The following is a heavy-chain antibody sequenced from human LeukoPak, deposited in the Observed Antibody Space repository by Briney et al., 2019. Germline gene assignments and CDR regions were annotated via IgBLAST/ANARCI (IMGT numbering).Heavy chain of an antibody. Sequence: PGGSLRLSCAASGFTFSSYAMSWVRQAPGKGLEWVSAISGSGGSTYYADSVKGRFTISRDNSKNTLYLQMNSLRAEDTAVYYCAKEARIQLWLLELPHNYYFDYWGQGTLVTVSS. CDR1: GFTFSSYA. CDR2: ISGSGGST. J-gene: IGHJ4*02. CDR3: AKEARIQLWLLELPHNYYFDY. V-gene: IGHV3-23*01. D-gene: IGHD5-18*01.